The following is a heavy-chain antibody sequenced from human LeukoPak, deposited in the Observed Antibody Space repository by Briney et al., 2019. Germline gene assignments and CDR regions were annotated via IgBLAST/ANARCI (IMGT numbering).Heavy chain of an antibody. J-gene: IGHJ4*02. Sequence: GGSLRLSCAASGFTFDDYAMHWVRQAPGKGLEWVSGISWNSGSIGYADSVKGRFTISRDNAKNSLYLQMNSLRAEDTAIYYCTKARDDYGVDTIDSWGQGTLVTVSS. CDR3: TKARDDYGVDTIDS. D-gene: IGHD3-3*01. CDR1: GFTFDDYA. V-gene: IGHV3-9*01. CDR2: ISWNSGSI.